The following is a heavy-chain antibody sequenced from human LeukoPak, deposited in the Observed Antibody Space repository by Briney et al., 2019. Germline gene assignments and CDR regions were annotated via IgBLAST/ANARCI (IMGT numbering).Heavy chain of an antibody. CDR1: GGSISSYY. D-gene: IGHD1-1*01. J-gene: IGHJ4*02. CDR3: ARGTNYRANDY. CDR2: LYTSGTT. Sequence: SETLSLTYTVSGGSISSYYWSWIRQPAGKGLEWIGRLYTSGTTNYNPSLKSRVTMSVDTSKNQFSLKLSSVTAADTAVYYCARGTNYRANDYWGQGTLVTVSS. V-gene: IGHV4-4*07.